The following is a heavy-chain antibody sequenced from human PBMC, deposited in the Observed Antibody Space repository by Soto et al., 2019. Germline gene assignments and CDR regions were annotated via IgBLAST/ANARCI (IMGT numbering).Heavy chain of an antibody. Sequence: QVQLQESGPGLVKPSETLSLSCTVSGGSLSSYYCNWVRKSAGKGLEWIGRIYPAGSTTYNPSLRSRLTMSVGTSMHQLSLRLTSMAAADTAVYYCATGRSEIVPGAMDTWGQGTLVTFSS. J-gene: IGHJ5*02. CDR3: ATGRSEIVPGAMDT. CDR2: IYPAGST. D-gene: IGHD2-2*01. V-gene: IGHV4-4*07. CDR1: GGSLSSYY.